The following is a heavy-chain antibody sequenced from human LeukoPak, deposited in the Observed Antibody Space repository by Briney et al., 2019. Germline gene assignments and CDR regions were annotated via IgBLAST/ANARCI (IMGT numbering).Heavy chain of an antibody. Sequence: ASVKVSCKASGYTFTSYAMNWVRQAPGQGLEWMGWINPNTGDPTYAQGFTGRFVFSLDTSVSTAYLQISSLEAEDTAVYFCARAYQPLGGLSFPDQWGQGTLVTVSS. J-gene: IGHJ5*02. CDR3: ARAYQPLGGLSFPDQ. V-gene: IGHV7-4-1*02. CDR2: INPNTGDP. CDR1: GYTFTSYA. D-gene: IGHD3-16*02.